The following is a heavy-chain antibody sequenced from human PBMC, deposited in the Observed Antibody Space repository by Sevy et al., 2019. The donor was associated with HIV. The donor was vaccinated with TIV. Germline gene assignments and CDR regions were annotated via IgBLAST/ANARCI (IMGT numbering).Heavy chain of an antibody. J-gene: IGHJ4*02. CDR2: ISSSSSYT. Sequence: GGSLRLSCAASGFTFSDYYMSWIRQAPGKGLEWVSYISSSSSYTNYADSVKGRFTISRDNAKNSLYLQMNSLRAEDTAVYYCERSRPKGPDYWGQGTLVTVSS. CDR1: GFTFSDYY. CDR3: ERSRPKGPDY. V-gene: IGHV3-11*06.